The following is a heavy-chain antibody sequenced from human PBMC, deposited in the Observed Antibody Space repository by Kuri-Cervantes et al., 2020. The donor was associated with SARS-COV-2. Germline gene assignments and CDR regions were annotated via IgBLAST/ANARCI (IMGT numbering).Heavy chain of an antibody. Sequence: GGSLSLSCAASGFTFSSYAMSWVRQAPGKGLEWVSAISGSGGSTYYADSVKGRFTISRDNSKNTLYLQMNSLRAEDTAVYYYASSGWDYYDNSGYYYYYYGMDVWGQGTTVTVSS. V-gene: IGHV3-23*01. CDR2: ISGSGGST. J-gene: IGHJ6*02. D-gene: IGHD3-22*01. CDR1: GFTFSSYA. CDR3: ASSGWDYYDNSGYYYYYYGMDV.